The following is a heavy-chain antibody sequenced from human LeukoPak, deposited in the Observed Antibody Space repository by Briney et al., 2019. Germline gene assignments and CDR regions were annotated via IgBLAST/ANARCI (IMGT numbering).Heavy chain of an antibody. Sequence: GASVKVSCKASGYTFTADYMHWVRQAPGQGLEWMGWINPNSGGTNYVQKFQGRVTMTRDTSISTAYMEVSSLKSDDTAMYYCARAKEWELKSAGWGQGTLVTVSS. V-gene: IGHV1-2*02. D-gene: IGHD1-26*01. J-gene: IGHJ4*02. CDR1: GYTFTADY. CDR3: ARAKEWELKSAG. CDR2: INPNSGGT.